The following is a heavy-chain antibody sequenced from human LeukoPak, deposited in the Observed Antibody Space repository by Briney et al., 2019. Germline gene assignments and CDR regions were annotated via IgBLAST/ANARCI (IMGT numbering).Heavy chain of an antibody. Sequence: GASVRVSCKPSGYTFSTYGISWVRQAPGQGLEWMGWISTYNGNTYYALKLQGRVTMTTDTSTSTAYMELRSLRSDDTAVYYCARAKTSLAAGDAFDIWGQGTMVTVSS. CDR1: GYTFSTYG. CDR2: ISTYNGNT. J-gene: IGHJ3*02. D-gene: IGHD6-13*01. V-gene: IGHV1-18*01. CDR3: ARAKTSLAAGDAFDI.